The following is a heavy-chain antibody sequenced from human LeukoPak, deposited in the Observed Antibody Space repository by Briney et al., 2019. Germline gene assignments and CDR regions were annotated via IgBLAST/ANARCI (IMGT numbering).Heavy chain of an antibody. J-gene: IGHJ4*02. CDR3: AMDAAVKDS. Sequence: GGSLRLSCAASGFTFSSHWMHWVRQPPGKGLMWVSRVNSEGSSTTYADSVKGRFTISRDNAKNTLYLQINSLRAEDTAVYYCAMDAAVKDSWGQGTLVTVSS. CDR2: VNSEGSST. D-gene: IGHD4-17*01. V-gene: IGHV3-74*01. CDR1: GFTFSSHW.